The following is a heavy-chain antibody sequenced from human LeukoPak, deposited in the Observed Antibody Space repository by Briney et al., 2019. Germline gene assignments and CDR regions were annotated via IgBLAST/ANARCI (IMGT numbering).Heavy chain of an antibody. D-gene: IGHD3-22*01. J-gene: IGHJ3*02. CDR2: IYHSGST. Sequence: SQTLSLTCAVSGGSISSGGYSWSWIRQPPGKGLEWIGNIYHSGSTYYNPSLKSRVTISVDRSKNQFSLKLSSVTAADTAVYYCARGEPSITMITNAFDIWGQGTMVTVSS. CDR3: ARGEPSITMITNAFDI. CDR1: GGSISSGGYS. V-gene: IGHV4-30-2*01.